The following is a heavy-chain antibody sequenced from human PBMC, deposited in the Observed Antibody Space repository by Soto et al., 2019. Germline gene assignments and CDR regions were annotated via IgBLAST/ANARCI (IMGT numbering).Heavy chain of an antibody. Sequence: PGGSLRLSCAASGFPFSSYAMHWVRQAPGKGLEWVAVISYDGSNKYYADSVKGRFTISRDNSKNTLYLQMNSLRAEDTALYYCSRSLSNYMGYYFDYWGPGTLVTVSS. D-gene: IGHD4-4*01. CDR2: ISYDGSNK. J-gene: IGHJ4*02. V-gene: IGHV3-30*04. CDR1: GFPFSSYA. CDR3: SRSLSNYMGYYFDY.